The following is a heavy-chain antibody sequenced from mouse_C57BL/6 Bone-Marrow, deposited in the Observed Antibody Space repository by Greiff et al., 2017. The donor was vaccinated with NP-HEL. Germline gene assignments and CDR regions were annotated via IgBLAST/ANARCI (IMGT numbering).Heavy chain of an antibody. CDR3: ARWGYYGSSYWYFDV. Sequence: VKLQESGAELARPGASVKLSCKASGYTFTSYGISWVKQRTGQGLEWIGEIYPRSGNTYYNEKFQGKATLTADKSSSTAYMELRSLTSEDSAVYFCARWGYYGSSYWYFDVWGTGTTVTVSS. CDR1: GYTFTSYG. J-gene: IGHJ1*03. D-gene: IGHD1-1*01. CDR2: IYPRSGNT. V-gene: IGHV1-81*01.